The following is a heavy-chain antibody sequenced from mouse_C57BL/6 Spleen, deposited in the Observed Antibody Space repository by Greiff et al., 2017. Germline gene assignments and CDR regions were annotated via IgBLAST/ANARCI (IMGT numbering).Heavy chain of an antibody. D-gene: IGHD1-1*01. CDR2: IYPRSGNT. CDR1: GYTFTSYG. J-gene: IGHJ3*01. Sequence: VQLQESGAELARPGASVKLSCKASGYTFTSYGISWVKQRTGQGLEWIGEIYPRSGNTYYNEKFKGKATLTADKSSSTAYMELRSLTSEDSAVYFCAGSEGSSYTLFAYWGQGALVTVSA. V-gene: IGHV1-81*01. CDR3: AGSEGSSYTLFAY.